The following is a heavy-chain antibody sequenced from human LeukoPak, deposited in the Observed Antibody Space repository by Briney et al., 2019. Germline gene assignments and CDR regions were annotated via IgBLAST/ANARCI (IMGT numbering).Heavy chain of an antibody. V-gene: IGHV3-23*01. CDR2: ISGSGGST. CDR3: AKGMATSSYYYYCMDV. CDR1: EFTFSSYA. D-gene: IGHD5-24*01. J-gene: IGHJ6*03. Sequence: AGGSLRLSCAASEFTFSSYAMSWVRQAPGKGLEWVSGISGSGGSTYYADSVKGRFTISRDNSKNTLYLQMNSLRAEDTAVYYCAKGMATSSYYYYCMDVWGKGTTVTVSS.